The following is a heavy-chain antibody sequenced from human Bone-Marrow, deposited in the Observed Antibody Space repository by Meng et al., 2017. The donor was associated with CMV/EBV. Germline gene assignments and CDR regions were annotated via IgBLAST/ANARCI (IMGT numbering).Heavy chain of an antibody. Sequence: ASVKVSCKASGYTFTSYYMHWVRQAPGQGLEWMGIINPSSGSTSYAQKFQGRVTMTRDTSTSTVYMELSSLRSEDTAVYYCARAPLTRLYYYYGMDVWGQGTTVTVSS. CDR1: GYTFTSYY. D-gene: IGHD6-25*01. CDR3: ARAPLTRLYYYYGMDV. J-gene: IGHJ6*02. CDR2: INPSSGST. V-gene: IGHV1-46*01.